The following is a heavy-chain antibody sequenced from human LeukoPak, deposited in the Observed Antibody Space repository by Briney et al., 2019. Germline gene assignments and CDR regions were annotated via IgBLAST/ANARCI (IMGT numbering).Heavy chain of an antibody. V-gene: IGHV3-20*04. D-gene: IGHD3-10*02. J-gene: IGHJ6*04. CDR2: INWNGGST. CDR3: AELGITMIGGV. Sequence: GGSLRLSCAASGFTFADYGMTWVRQAPGKGLEWVSGINWNGGSTGYADSVKGRFTISRDNAKNSLSLHMNSLRAEDTALYYCAELGITMIGGVWGKGTTVTISS. CDR1: GFTFADYG.